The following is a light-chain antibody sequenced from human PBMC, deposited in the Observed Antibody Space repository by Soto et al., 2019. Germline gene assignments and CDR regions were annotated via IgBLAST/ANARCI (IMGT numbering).Light chain of an antibody. V-gene: IGKV1-16*01. CDR2: SAS. CDR3: QQYNSYSRT. CDR1: QTISDY. Sequence: DIQMTQSPSSLSASVGDRVTITCRAGQTISDYLNWYQHKPGKAPKLLIYSASTLRSGVPSRFSGSGSGTDFTLTISSLQPDDFATYYCQQYNSYSRTFGQGTKVEIK. J-gene: IGKJ1*01.